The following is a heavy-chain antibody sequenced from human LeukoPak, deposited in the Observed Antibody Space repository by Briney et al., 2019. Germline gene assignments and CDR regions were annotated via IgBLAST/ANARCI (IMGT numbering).Heavy chain of an antibody. J-gene: IGHJ5*02. D-gene: IGHD3-16*01. CDR3: VTVGMPSIWSYIRFDP. CDR2: ITSNGVIT. V-gene: IGHV3-64D*06. Sequence: GRSLRLSGSASGFTFSTNSMHWVGQSPGKGLEFVSAITSNGVITYYADSVKGRFTISRDNSKTTMYIEMRRLSAEDTAVYSCVTVGMPSIWSYIRFDPRGTGTLVSASS. CDR1: GFTFSTNS.